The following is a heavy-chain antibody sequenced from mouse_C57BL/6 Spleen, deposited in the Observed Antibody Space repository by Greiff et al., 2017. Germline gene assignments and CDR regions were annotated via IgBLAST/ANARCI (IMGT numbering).Heavy chain of an antibody. D-gene: IGHD1-1*01. Sequence: QVQLQQSGAELVRPGASVTLSCKASGYTFTSYWMHWVKQRPIQGLEWIGNIDPSDSETHYNQQFKDKATLTVDKSSSTAYMQLSSLTSEDSAVYYCARGVYYYGSSYVYWGQGTTLTVSS. CDR1: GYTFTSYW. J-gene: IGHJ2*01. CDR3: ARGVYYYGSSYVY. V-gene: IGHV1-52*01. CDR2: IDPSDSET.